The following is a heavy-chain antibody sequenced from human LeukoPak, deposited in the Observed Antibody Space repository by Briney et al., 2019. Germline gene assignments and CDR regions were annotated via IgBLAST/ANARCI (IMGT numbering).Heavy chain of an antibody. Sequence: GGSLRLSCAASEFTFGRYSMSWVRQAPGKGLEWVSYIGSSSSTIYYADSVRGRFTISRDNAKNSLYLQMNSLRDEDTAVYYCARERLTKLDYWGQGTLVTVSS. J-gene: IGHJ4*02. V-gene: IGHV3-48*02. CDR1: EFTFGRYS. CDR2: IGSSSSTI. D-gene: IGHD3-9*01. CDR3: ARERLTKLDY.